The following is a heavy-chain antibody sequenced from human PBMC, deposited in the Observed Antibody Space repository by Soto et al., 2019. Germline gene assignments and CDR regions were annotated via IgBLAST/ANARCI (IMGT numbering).Heavy chain of an antibody. V-gene: IGHV4-39*02. Sequence: SETLSLTCTVSGGSISSSSYYWGWIRPPPGKGLEWIGSIYYSGSTYYNPSLKSRVTISVDTSKNQFSLKLSSVTAADTAVYYCARDSYDFWSGPPIDYWGQGTLVTVSS. CDR3: ARDSYDFWSGPPIDY. D-gene: IGHD3-3*01. CDR2: IYYSGST. CDR1: GGSISSSSYY. J-gene: IGHJ4*02.